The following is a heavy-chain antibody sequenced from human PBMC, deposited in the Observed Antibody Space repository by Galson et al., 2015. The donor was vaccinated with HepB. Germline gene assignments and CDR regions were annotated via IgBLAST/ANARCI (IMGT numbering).Heavy chain of an antibody. CDR2: IIPIFGTA. J-gene: IGHJ4*02. CDR1: GGTFSSYA. Sequence: SVKVSCKASGGTFSSYAISCVRQAPGQGLEWMGGIIPIFGTANYAQKFQGRVTITADESTSTAYMELSSLRSEDTAVYYCARVNRGDSSGYYSDYWGQGTLVTVSS. D-gene: IGHD3-22*01. V-gene: IGHV1-69*13. CDR3: ARVNRGDSSGYYSDY.